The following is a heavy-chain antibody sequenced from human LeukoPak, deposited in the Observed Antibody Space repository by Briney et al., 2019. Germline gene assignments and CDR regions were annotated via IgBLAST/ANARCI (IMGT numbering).Heavy chain of an antibody. Sequence: GGSLRLSCAASGLTVSSNYMSWVRQAPGKGLEWVSVIYSDDSTYHADSVRGRFTISRDNSKNTLYLQMNSLRAEDTAVYYCARDGRVGATRLNIWGQGTMVTVSS. CDR1: GLTVSSNY. V-gene: IGHV3-66*02. CDR2: IYSDDST. CDR3: ARDGRVGATRLNI. J-gene: IGHJ3*02. D-gene: IGHD1-26*01.